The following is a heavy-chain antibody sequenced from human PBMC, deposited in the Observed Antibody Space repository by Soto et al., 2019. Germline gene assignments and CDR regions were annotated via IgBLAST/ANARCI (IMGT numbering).Heavy chain of an antibody. Sequence: GEALKISCKGSGYSFTTYPIAWVRQTPGKGPEWLGIIYPDYSDTRYSPSFQGQVTLSSDKSITTAFLQWSSLKTSDSAMYYCATRCGPGGRGVWGQGTTVTVSS. CDR3: ATRCGPGGRGV. V-gene: IGHV5-51*01. CDR2: IYPDYSDT. D-gene: IGHD2-21*01. J-gene: IGHJ6*01. CDR1: GYSFTTYP.